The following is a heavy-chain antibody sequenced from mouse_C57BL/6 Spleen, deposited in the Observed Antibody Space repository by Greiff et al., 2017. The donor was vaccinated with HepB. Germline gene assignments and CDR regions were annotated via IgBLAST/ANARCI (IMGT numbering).Heavy chain of an antibody. J-gene: IGHJ2*01. D-gene: IGHD1-1*02. CDR3: ARGAYFDY. Sequence: EVKLVESGPGLAKPSQPLSLTCSVTGYSITSDYWDWIRKFPGNTLEYMGYISYSVSTYYTPALRSRISITRDTSKKQYYLQLNAVTTEDTATYYGARGAYFDYWGQGTTFTVCS. V-gene: IGHV3-8*01. CDR1: GYSITSDY. CDR2: ISYSVST.